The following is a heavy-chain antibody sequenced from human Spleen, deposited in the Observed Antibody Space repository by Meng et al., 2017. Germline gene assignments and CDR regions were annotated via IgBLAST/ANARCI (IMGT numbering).Heavy chain of an antibody. Sequence: GESLKISCAASGFTFSSYAMSWVRQAPGKGLEWVSAISGSGGSTYYADSVKGRFTISRDNSKNTLYLEMDSLRVADTAVYYCAKTNSYSSGWYGYYFDYWGQGTLVTVSS. D-gene: IGHD6-19*01. CDR1: GFTFSSYA. CDR3: AKTNSYSSGWYGYYFDY. CDR2: ISGSGGST. V-gene: IGHV3-23*01. J-gene: IGHJ4*02.